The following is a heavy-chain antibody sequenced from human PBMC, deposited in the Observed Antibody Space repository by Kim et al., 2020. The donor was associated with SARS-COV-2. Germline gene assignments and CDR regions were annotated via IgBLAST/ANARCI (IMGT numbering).Heavy chain of an antibody. CDR1: GFTFSSYW. CDR2: IKQDGNQK. J-gene: IGHJ3*02. Sequence: GGSLRLSCAASGFTFSSYWMTWVRQAPGKGLEWVANIKQDGNQKYYVDSVKGRFTISRDNAKNSLYLQMNSLRAEDTAVYYCASDGDLYSSGKDAFDIWG. CDR3: ASDGDLYSSGKDAFDI. V-gene: IGHV3-7*01. D-gene: IGHD6-19*01.